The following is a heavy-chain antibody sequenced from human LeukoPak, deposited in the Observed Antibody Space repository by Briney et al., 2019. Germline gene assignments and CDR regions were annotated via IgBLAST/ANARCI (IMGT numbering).Heavy chain of an antibody. CDR3: ARTYYYGSGSPNQFDP. V-gene: IGHV1-69*05. CDR1: GGTFSSYA. D-gene: IGHD3-10*01. Sequence: SVKVSCKASGGTFSSYAISWVRQAPGQGLEWMGRIIPIFGTANYAQKFQGRVRITTDESTSTAYMELSSLRSEDTAVYYCARTYYYGSGSPNQFDPWGQGTLVTVSS. J-gene: IGHJ5*02. CDR2: IIPIFGTA.